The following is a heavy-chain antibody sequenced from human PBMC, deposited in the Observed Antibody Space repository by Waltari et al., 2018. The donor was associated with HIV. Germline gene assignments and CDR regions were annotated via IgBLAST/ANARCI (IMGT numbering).Heavy chain of an antibody. V-gene: IGHV3-23*01. CDR1: GFTFSSYA. CDR3: AKSGGDILTGHSYYYYGMDV. J-gene: IGHJ6*02. Sequence: QLLESGGGLVQPGGSLRLSCAASGFTFSSYAMTWVRQDPGKGLEWVSGISVSGRSTYYADSVKGRFTISRDNSKNTVYLQMNSLRAEDTAVYYCAKSGGDILTGHSYYYYGMDVWGLGTTVTVSS. D-gene: IGHD3-9*01. CDR2: ISVSGRST.